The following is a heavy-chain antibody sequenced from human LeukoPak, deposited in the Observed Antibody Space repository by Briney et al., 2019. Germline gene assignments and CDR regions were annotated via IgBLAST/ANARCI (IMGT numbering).Heavy chain of an antibody. V-gene: IGHV3-7*01. CDR1: GFTFSSYW. CDR2: IKQDGSEK. CDR3: ARGVPSGVDYFDY. D-gene: IGHD2-15*01. J-gene: IGHJ4*02. Sequence: GGSLRLSCAASGFTFSSYWMSWVRQAPGKGLEWVANIKQDGSEKYYVDSVKGRFTISRDNAKNSLYLQMNSLRAEDTAVYYCARGVPSGVDYFDYWGQGTLVTVSS.